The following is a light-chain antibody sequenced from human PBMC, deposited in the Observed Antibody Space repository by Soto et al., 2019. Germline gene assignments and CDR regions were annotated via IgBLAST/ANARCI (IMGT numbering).Light chain of an antibody. CDR2: DVS. CDR3: SSYTSSSPYV. J-gene: IGLJ1*01. V-gene: IGLV2-14*01. Sequence: QSVLTQPASVSGSPGQSITISCTGTSSDVGGYNYVSWYQQYPGKAPKLMIYDVSNRPSGVSNRFSGSKSGNTASLTISGLQAEDEGDYFCSSYTSSSPYVFGTGTKLTVL. CDR1: SSDVGGYNY.